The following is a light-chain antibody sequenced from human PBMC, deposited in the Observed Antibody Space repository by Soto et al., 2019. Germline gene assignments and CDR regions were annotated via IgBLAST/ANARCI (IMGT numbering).Light chain of an antibody. CDR2: KAS. CDR1: QSIGNW. CDR3: QQYNSYV. V-gene: IGKV1-5*03. J-gene: IGKJ3*01. Sequence: DVQMTQTPSSLSASVGDRVILTCRASQSIGNWLAWYQQKPGKAPKLLIYKASSLESGVPTRFSGSGSGTDFTLTISSLQRGDFATYYCQQYNSYVFGPGTKVDIK.